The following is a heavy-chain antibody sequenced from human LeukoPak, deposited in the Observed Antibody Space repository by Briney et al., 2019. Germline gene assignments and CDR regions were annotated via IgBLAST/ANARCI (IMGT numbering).Heavy chain of an antibody. CDR1: GDSISSSNYY. V-gene: IGHV4-39*01. CDR2: IYYGGST. CDR3: ARQFAYTGSY. J-gene: IGHJ4*02. D-gene: IGHD1-26*01. Sequence: SETLSLTCIVSGDSISSSNYYWGWIRQPPGKGLEWIGSIYYGGSTYYNPSLKSRVAISVDTSKNQFSLKLSSVTAADTAVYYCARQFAYTGSYWGRGTLVTVSS.